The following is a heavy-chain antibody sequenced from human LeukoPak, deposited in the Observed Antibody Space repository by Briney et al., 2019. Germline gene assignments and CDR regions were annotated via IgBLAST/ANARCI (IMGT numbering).Heavy chain of an antibody. J-gene: IGHJ5*02. Sequence: PGGSLRPSCAASGFTFSSYWMHWVRQAPGKGLVWLSRIDSDGSSTNYADAVKGRFTISRDNAKNTLYLQMNSLRAEDTAVYFCARDSQLTSDWSLNWFDPWGQGTLVTVSS. D-gene: IGHD6-19*01. CDR2: IDSDGSST. CDR1: GFTFSSYW. V-gene: IGHV3-74*01. CDR3: ARDSQLTSDWSLNWFDP.